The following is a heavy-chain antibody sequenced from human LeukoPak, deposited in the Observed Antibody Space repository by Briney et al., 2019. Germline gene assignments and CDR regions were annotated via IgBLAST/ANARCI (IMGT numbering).Heavy chain of an antibody. J-gene: IGHJ4*02. V-gene: IGHV4-30-2*01. Sequence: SETLSLTCAVSGGSISSGGYSWSWIRQPPGKGLEWIGYIYHSGSTYYNPSLKSRVTISVDRSKNQFSLKLSSVTAADTAVYYCARGQTGYSSSWYDYWGQGTLVTVSS. CDR2: IYHSGST. CDR1: GGSISSGGYS. D-gene: IGHD6-13*01. CDR3: ARGQTGYSSSWYDY.